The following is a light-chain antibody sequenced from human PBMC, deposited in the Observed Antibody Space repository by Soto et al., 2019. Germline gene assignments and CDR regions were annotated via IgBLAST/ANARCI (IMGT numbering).Light chain of an antibody. J-gene: IGKJ5*01. CDR1: QSVSRY. CDR3: QQRSNWPIT. CDR2: DAS. V-gene: IGKV3-11*01. Sequence: EIVLTQSPATLSLSPGERATLSCRASQSVSRYLAWYQQKPGQAPRLLIYDASNRATGIPARFSGSGCGTDFTLTISSLEPEDFAVYYCQQRSNWPITFGQGTRLEMK.